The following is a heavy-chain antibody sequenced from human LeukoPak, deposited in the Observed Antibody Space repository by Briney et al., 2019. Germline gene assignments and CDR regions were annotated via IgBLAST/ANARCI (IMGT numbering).Heavy chain of an antibody. V-gene: IGHV4-61*05. J-gene: IGHJ4*02. Sequence: PSETLSLTCTVSGGSISSGDYYWGWIRQPPGKGLEWIGYIYYSGSTNYNPSLKSRVTISVDTSKNQFSLKLSSVTAADTAVYYCARQADYGDYYVDYWGQGTLVTVSS. CDR1: GGSISSGDYY. CDR2: IYYSGST. CDR3: ARQADYGDYYVDY. D-gene: IGHD4-17*01.